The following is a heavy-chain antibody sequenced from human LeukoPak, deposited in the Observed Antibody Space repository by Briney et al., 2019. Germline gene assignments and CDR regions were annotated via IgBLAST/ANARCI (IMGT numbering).Heavy chain of an antibody. CDR3: ASGYRGYYYYMDV. V-gene: IGHV4-4*07. CDR2: FYTSGST. D-gene: IGHD5-12*01. CDR1: GGSISNYY. Sequence: SETLSLTCTVSGGSISNYYWSWIRQPAGKGLEWIGRFYTSGSTNYNPSLKSRVTMSVATSKNQFSLRLSSVTAADTAVYYCASGYRGYYYYMDVWGKGTTVTISS. J-gene: IGHJ6*03.